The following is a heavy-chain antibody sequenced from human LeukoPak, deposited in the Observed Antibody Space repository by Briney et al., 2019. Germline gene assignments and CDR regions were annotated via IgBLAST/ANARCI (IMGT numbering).Heavy chain of an antibody. CDR1: GGTFSSYA. J-gene: IGHJ4*02. Sequence: SVKVSCKASGGTFSSYAISWVRQAPGQGLECMGRIIPIFGTANYAQKFQGRVTITTDESTSTAYMELSSLRSEDTAVYYCASDYPYGDYAYWGQGTLVTVSS. CDR2: IIPIFGTA. CDR3: ASDYPYGDYAY. D-gene: IGHD4-17*01. V-gene: IGHV1-69*05.